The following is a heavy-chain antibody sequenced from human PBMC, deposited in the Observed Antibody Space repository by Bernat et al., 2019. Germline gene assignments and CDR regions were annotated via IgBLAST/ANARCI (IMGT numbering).Heavy chain of an antibody. CDR3: VKDMNFYASGSFDY. J-gene: IGHJ4*02. Sequence: EVQLLESGGDLVQPGGSLRLSCAASGFTFTIYGMNWVRQAPGKGLEWVSGIRGFGTGTYYADSVKGRFSISRDNSKNTVSLQMNTLGVEDTAIYYCVKDMNFYASGSFDYWGQGTLVTVSS. CDR2: IRGFGTGT. D-gene: IGHD3-10*01. V-gene: IGHV3-23*01. CDR1: GFTFTIYG.